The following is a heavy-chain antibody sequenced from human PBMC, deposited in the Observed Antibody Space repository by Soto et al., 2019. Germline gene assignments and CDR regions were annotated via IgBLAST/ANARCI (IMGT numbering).Heavy chain of an antibody. CDR2: IYYSGST. V-gene: IGHV4-59*08. D-gene: IGHD5-12*01. Sequence: PSEALSLTCTVSGGSISSYYWSWIRQPPGKGLEWIGYIYYSGSTNYNPSLKSRVTISVDTSKNQFSLKLSSVTAADTAVYYCARHAYSSYAWGPYYFDYWGQGPLVTVSS. CDR1: GGSISSYY. J-gene: IGHJ4*02. CDR3: ARHAYSSYAWGPYYFDY.